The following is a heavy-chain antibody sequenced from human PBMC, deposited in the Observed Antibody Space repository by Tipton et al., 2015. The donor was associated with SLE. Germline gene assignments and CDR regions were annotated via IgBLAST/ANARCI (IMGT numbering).Heavy chain of an antibody. V-gene: IGHV4-61*02. CDR2: LYTSGST. D-gene: IGHD1-1*01. CDR1: GGSISSGSFY. CDR3: ARMQYGNHFDF. Sequence: TLSLTCTVSGGSISSGSFYWSWIRQPAVKRLEWSGRLYTSGSTNYNPSLKSRVTMSLDTSKNQFSLKLSSVTAADTAVYYCARMQYGNHFDFWGQGTLVTVAS. J-gene: IGHJ4*02.